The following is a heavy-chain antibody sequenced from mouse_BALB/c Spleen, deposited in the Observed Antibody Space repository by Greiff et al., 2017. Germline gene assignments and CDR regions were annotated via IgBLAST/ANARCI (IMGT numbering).Heavy chain of an antibody. CDR2: INSNGGST. D-gene: IGHD1-1*01. J-gene: IGHJ2*01. CDR3: ARGFYYYGSSYDYFDY. CDR1: GFTFSSYG. V-gene: IGHV5-6-3*01. Sequence: EVKLMESGGGLVQPGGSLKLSCAASGFTFSSYGMSWVRQTPDKRLELVATINSNGGSTYYPDSVKGRFTISRDNAKNTLYLQMSSLKSEDTAMYYCARGFYYYGSSYDYFDYWGQGTTLTVSS.